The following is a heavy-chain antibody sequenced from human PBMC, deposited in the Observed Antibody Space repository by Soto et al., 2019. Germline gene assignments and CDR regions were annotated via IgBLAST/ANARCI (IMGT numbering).Heavy chain of an antibody. CDR1: GYTFSTYA. CDR3: ARGKGMEENYYYYGMDI. D-gene: IGHD1-1*01. Sequence: ASVKVSCKASGYTFSTYAMHWVRQAPGQSLEWMGWINGGTGQTRYSQRFQDRVTITRDTSAKTTYMDLTSLRSEDTAVYYCARGKGMEENYYYYGMDIWGQGTTVT. V-gene: IGHV1-3*01. J-gene: IGHJ6*02. CDR2: INGGTGQT.